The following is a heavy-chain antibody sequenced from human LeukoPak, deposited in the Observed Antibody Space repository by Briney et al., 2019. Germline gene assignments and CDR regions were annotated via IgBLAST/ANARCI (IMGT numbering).Heavy chain of an antibody. CDR2: MNPSGST. Sequence: SETLSLTCTVSGGSFSSSGYYWSWIRQPPGKGLEWIGEMNPSGSTNHNPSLKSRVTISVDRSKNQFSLKLSSVTAAVTAVYYCAKGYSSGSYYEYWGQGTLVTVSP. V-gene: IGHV4-34*01. CDR1: GGSFSSSGYY. CDR3: AKGYSSGSYYEY. D-gene: IGHD3-10*01. J-gene: IGHJ4*02.